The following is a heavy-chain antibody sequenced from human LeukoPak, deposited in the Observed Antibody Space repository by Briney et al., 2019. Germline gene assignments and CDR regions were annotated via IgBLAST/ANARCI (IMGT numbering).Heavy chain of an antibody. CDR1: GGSINSYY. CDR3: ARVQYYGSGTSDNEDVFDI. CDR2: IYYSGST. Sequence: SETLSLTCTVSGGSINSYYWSWIRQPPGKGLEWIGYIYYSGSTNYNPSLKSRVTISVDTSKNQFSLKLSSVTAADTAVYYCARVQYYGSGTSDNEDVFDIWGQGTMVTVSS. D-gene: IGHD3-10*01. J-gene: IGHJ3*02. V-gene: IGHV4-59*01.